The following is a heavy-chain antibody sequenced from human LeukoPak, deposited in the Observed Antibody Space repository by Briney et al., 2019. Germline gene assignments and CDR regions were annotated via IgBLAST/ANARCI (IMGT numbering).Heavy chain of an antibody. V-gene: IGHV3-49*04. J-gene: IGHJ6*04. CDR1: GFTFGDYA. D-gene: IGHD2-2*01. Sequence: GGSLRLSCTASGFTFGDYAMSWVRQAPAKGQEWVGFIRSKAYGGTTEYAASVKGRFTISRDDSKSIAYLQMNSLKTEDTAVYYCTRDPIVVVPAAMGDYYYYGMDVWGKGTTVTVSS. CDR2: IRSKAYGGTT. CDR3: TRDPIVVVPAAMGDYYYYGMDV.